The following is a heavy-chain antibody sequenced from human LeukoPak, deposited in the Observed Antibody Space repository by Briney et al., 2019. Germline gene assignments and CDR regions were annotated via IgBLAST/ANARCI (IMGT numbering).Heavy chain of an antibody. V-gene: IGHV1-2*02. Sequence: GASVKVSCKASAYTFTDYYTHWVRQAPGQGLEWMGWINPNSGGTNFAQKFQGRVTMTGDTSISTAYMEMSRVTSDDTAVYYCVPGFLGTAMVTTLRDYWGQGTLVTVST. CDR1: AYTFTDYY. CDR3: VPGFLGTAMVTTLRDY. CDR2: INPNSGGT. D-gene: IGHD5-18*01. J-gene: IGHJ4*02.